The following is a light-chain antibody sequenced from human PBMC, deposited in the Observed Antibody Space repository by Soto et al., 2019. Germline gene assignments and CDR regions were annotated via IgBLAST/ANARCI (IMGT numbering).Light chain of an antibody. CDR1: QGVSDH. Sequence: PSSLSASVGDRVTITCQASQGVSDHLNWYQQRPGKAPKLLIYDASNLHAGVPSRFRGSGSETDFTLTISGLQSEDSAVYFCQQYNNWPYYFGQGTRLEIK. CDR3: QQYNNWPYY. V-gene: IGKV1-33*01. J-gene: IGKJ5*01. CDR2: DAS.